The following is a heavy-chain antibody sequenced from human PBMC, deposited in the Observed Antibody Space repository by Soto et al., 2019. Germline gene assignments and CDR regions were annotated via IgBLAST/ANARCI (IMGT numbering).Heavy chain of an antibody. Sequence: QITLKESGPTLVKPTQTLTLTCTFSGFSLTTDRVGVGWIRQPPGEALEWLAVIYWDDSKTYRPSLESRLTITKDTSKNQVALTMTNMDSVDTATYYCAHDYGGGSLYWGQGPLVTVSS. D-gene: IGHD3-10*01. CDR2: IYWDDSK. CDR1: GFSLTTDRVG. CDR3: AHDYGGGSLY. V-gene: IGHV2-5*02. J-gene: IGHJ4*02.